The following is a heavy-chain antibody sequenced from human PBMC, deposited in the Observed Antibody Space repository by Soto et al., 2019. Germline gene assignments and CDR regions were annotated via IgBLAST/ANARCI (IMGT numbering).Heavy chain of an antibody. J-gene: IGHJ1*01. V-gene: IGHV3-74*01. CDR1: GFTFSSYA. Sequence: LRLSCAASGFTFSSYAMSWVRQAPGKGPVWVARIDSNGRNSVYADSVKGRFTISRDNANNTLFLQMDSLTAEDTAVYYCAREQYTLNYAGYWGQGTQVTSPQ. CDR2: IDSNGRNS. D-gene: IGHD1-7*01. CDR3: AREQYTLNYAGY.